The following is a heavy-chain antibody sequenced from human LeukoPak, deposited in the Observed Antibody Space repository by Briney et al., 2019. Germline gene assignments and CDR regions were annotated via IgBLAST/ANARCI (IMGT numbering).Heavy chain of an antibody. CDR3: AKDRSGSQGKSLITMVRGVIGVFDF. J-gene: IGHJ4*02. Sequence: GGSLRLSCAASGFTFDDYAMHWVRQAPGKGLEWVSTISGSGGSTYYADSVKGRFTISRDNSKNTLDLQMNSLRAEDTAVYYCAKDRSGSQGKSLITMVRGVIGVFDFWGQGTLVTVSS. CDR1: GFTFDDYA. V-gene: IGHV3-23*01. D-gene: IGHD3-10*01. CDR2: ISGSGGST.